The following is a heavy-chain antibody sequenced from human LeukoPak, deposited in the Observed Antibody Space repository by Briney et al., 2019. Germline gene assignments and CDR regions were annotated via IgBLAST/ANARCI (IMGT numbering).Heavy chain of an antibody. V-gene: IGHV4-34*01. D-gene: IGHD3-22*01. CDR3: ARAHYYDSSGYYYDSDAFDI. J-gene: IGHJ3*02. CDR1: GGSFSGYY. CDR2: INHSGST. Sequence: SETLSLTCAVYGGSFSGYYWSWIRQPPGKGLEWIGEINHSGSTNYNPSLKSRVTISVDTSKNQFSLKLSSVTAADTAVYYCARAHYYDSSGYYYDSDAFDIWGQGTMVTVSS.